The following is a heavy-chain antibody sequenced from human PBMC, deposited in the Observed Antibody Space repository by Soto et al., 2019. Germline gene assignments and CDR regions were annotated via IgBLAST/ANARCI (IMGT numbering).Heavy chain of an antibody. CDR1: GGSISSGGYY. V-gene: IGHV4-31*03. J-gene: IGHJ6*02. D-gene: IGHD3-16*02. CDR3: ARDPPLSDCGMDV. Sequence: PSETLSLTCTVSGGSISSGGYYWSWIRQHPGKGLEWIGYIYYSGSTYYNPSLKSRVTISVDTSKNQFSLKLSSVTAADTAVYYGARDPPLSDCGMDVWGQGTTVTVPS. CDR2: IYYSGST.